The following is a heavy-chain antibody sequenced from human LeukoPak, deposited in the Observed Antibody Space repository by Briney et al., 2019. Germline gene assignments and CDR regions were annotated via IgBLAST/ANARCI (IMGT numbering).Heavy chain of an antibody. CDR3: ARAVYYYDSSGYYIYFDY. J-gene: IGHJ4*02. D-gene: IGHD3-22*01. Sequence: GASVKVSCKASGYTFTSYGISWVRQAPGQGLEWMGWISAYNGNTNYAEKLQGRVNMTTDTSTSTAYMELRSLRSDDTAVYYCARAVYYYDSSGYYIYFDYWGQGTLVTVSS. CDR1: GYTFTSYG. CDR2: ISAYNGNT. V-gene: IGHV1-18*01.